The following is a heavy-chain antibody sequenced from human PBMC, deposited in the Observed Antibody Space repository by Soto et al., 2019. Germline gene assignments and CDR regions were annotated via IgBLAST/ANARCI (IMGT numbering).Heavy chain of an antibody. CDR1: GGTFSSYT. Sequence: QVQLVQSGAEVKKPGSSVKVSCKASGGTFSSYTISWVRQAPGQGLEWMGRIIPILGIANYAQKFQGRVKITADKSTSTAYMELSSLRSEDTAVYYCARSTAAQDYYYYYMDVWGKGTTVPVSS. D-gene: IGHD2-2*01. CDR3: ARSTAAQDYYYYYMDV. J-gene: IGHJ6*03. V-gene: IGHV1-69*02. CDR2: IIPILGIA.